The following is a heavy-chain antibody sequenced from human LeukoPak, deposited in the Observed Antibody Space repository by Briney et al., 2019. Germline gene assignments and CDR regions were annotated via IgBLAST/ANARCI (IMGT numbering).Heavy chain of an antibody. Sequence: PGGSLRLSCTVSGFXFGDYAVSWVREAPGKGLEWVGFIRSKAYGGTTDYAASVKGRFTISRDDSKSIAYLQMNSLKTEDTAVYYCTRDLHGDDAFDIWGQGTMVTVSS. CDR2: IRSKAYGGTT. CDR1: GFXFGDYA. J-gene: IGHJ3*02. D-gene: IGHD4-17*01. V-gene: IGHV3-49*04. CDR3: TRDLHGDDAFDI.